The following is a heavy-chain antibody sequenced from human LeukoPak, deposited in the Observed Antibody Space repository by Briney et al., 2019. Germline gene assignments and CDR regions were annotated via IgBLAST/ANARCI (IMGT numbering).Heavy chain of an antibody. CDR1: GFSFRSVD. Sequence: SSRSLRRYCAGSGFSFRSVDREWLRRAPGQGLLGLAVISYDGTNTYYTDSVKGRFTISRDMSKSTLYLQMNSPRDADPSVYYCARDPGAVTTPSNWFDTWGEGTVVTVSS. CDR2: ISYDGTNT. V-gene: IGHV3-30*03. D-gene: IGHD4-17*01. CDR3: ARDPGAVTTPSNWFDT. J-gene: IGHJ5*02.